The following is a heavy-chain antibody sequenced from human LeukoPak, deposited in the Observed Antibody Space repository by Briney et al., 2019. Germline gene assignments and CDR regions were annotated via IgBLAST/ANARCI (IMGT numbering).Heavy chain of an antibody. Sequence: GGTLRLSCAASGFTVGSKYMSWVRQAPGKGLEWVAVISYDGSNKYYADSVKGRFTISRDNSKNTLYLQMNSLRAEDTAVYYCATLYDILTGYPSRVDYWGQGTVVTVSS. J-gene: IGHJ4*02. D-gene: IGHD3-9*01. CDR2: ISYDGSNK. V-gene: IGHV3-30-3*01. CDR1: GFTVGSKY. CDR3: ATLYDILTGYPSRVDY.